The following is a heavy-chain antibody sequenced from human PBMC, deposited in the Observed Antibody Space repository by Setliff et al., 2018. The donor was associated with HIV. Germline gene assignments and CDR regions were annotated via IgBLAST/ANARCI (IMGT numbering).Heavy chain of an antibody. V-gene: IGHV4-38-2*01. Sequence: PSETLSLTCVVSAYSISSDYYWGWIRQSPRKGLEWMGSIYYSGSTYYNPSLKIRVTISLDASKNRVSLNLTSVPAADTAVYYCARAPGNSMIVLVTHVAFDIWGQGTMVTVSS. CDR2: IYYSGST. D-gene: IGHD3-22*01. J-gene: IGHJ3*02. CDR1: AYSISSDYY. CDR3: ARAPGNSMIVLVTHVAFDI.